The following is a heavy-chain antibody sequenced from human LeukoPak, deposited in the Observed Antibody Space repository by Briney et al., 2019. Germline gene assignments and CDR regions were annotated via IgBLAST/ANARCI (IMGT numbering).Heavy chain of an antibody. CDR3: ASGGAILTGFDY. Sequence: PGGSLRLSCAASGFTFSSYSMNWVRQAPGKGLEWVSSISSSSYIYYADSVKGRFTISRDNAKNSLYLQINSLRAEDTAVYYCASGGAILTGFDYWGQGTLVTVSS. V-gene: IGHV3-21*01. CDR2: ISSSSYI. J-gene: IGHJ4*02. CDR1: GFTFSSYS. D-gene: IGHD3-9*01.